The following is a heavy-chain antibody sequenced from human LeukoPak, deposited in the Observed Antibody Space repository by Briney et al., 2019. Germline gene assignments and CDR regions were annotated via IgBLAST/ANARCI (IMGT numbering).Heavy chain of an antibody. V-gene: IGHV4-39*07. CDR2: IYYSGST. Sequence: SETLSLTCTVSGGSIRSTSHFWGWIRQPPGKGLEWIGSIYYSGSTYYNPSLKSRVTISVDTSKNQFSLKLSSVTAADTAVYYCARGPPGELWQRGYYYGMDVWGQGTTVTVSS. CDR3: ARGPPGELWQRGYYYGMDV. J-gene: IGHJ6*02. CDR1: GGSIRSTSHF. D-gene: IGHD5-18*01.